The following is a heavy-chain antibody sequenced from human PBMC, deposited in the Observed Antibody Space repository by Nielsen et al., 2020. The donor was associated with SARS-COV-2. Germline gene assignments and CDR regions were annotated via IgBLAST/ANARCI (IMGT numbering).Heavy chain of an antibody. J-gene: IGHJ3*02. D-gene: IGHD3-3*01. CDR2: INPNSGGT. CDR3: ARVRGITIFGVVINDAFDI. V-gene: IGHV1-2*06. Sequence: ASVKVSCKASGYTFTGYYMHWVRQAPGQGLEWMGRINPNSGGTNYAQKFQGRVTMTRNTSISTAYMELSSLRSEDTAVYYCARVRGITIFGVVINDAFDIWGQGTMVTVSS. CDR1: GYTFTGYY.